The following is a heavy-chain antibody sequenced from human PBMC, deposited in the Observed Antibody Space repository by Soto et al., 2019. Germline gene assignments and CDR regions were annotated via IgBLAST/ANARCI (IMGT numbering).Heavy chain of an antibody. CDR3: ARDCSGGSCYYAGYYYYGMDV. CDR2: ISSSSYTI. D-gene: IGHD2-15*01. V-gene: IGHV3-48*01. Sequence: GSLRLSCAASGFTFSSYSMNWVRQAPGKGLEWVSYISSSSYTIYYADSVKGRFTISRDNAKNSLYLQMNSLRAEDTAVYYCARDCSGGSCYYAGYYYYGMDVWGQGTTVTVSS. J-gene: IGHJ6*02. CDR1: GFTFSSYS.